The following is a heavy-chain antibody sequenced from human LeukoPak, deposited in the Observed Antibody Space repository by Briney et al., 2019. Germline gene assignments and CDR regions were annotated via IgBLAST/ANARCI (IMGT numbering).Heavy chain of an antibody. CDR1: GGTFSSYA. CDR2: ISAYNGNT. V-gene: IGHV1-18*01. Sequence: ASVKVSCKASGGTFSSYAISWVRQAPGQGLEWMGWISAYNGNTNYAQKLQGRVTMTTDTSTSTAYMELRSLRSDDTAVYYCARDGYCSSTSCPREYYFDYWGQGTLVTVSS. D-gene: IGHD2-2*03. CDR3: ARDGYCSSTSCPREYYFDY. J-gene: IGHJ4*02.